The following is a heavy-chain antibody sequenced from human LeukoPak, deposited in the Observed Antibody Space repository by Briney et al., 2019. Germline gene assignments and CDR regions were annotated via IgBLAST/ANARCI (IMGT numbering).Heavy chain of an antibody. D-gene: IGHD3-3*02. Sequence: SETLSLTCAVYGGSFSGYYWSWIRQPPGKGLEWIGETNHSGSTNYNPSLKSRVTISVDTSKNQFSLKLSSVTAADTAVYYCARIRNFGSSIRLAYYYYGMDVWGQGTTVTVSS. CDR1: GGSFSGYY. CDR3: ARIRNFGSSIRLAYYYYGMDV. J-gene: IGHJ6*02. V-gene: IGHV4-34*01. CDR2: TNHSGST.